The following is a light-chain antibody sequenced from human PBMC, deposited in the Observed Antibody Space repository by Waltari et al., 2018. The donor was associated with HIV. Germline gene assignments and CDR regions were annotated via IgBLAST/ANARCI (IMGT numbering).Light chain of an antibody. J-gene: IGKJ3*01. CDR2: AAS. V-gene: IGKV1-39*01. CDR1: HIITSH. Sequence: DIQLTQSPSSLSASVGDRVTLTCRPSHIITSHLNWYQQRPGKAPKLLIYAASSLESGVPSRFSGSGSGTDYTLTISSLQPEDFATYYCQQSFTLPLTFGPGTKVDIK. CDR3: QQSFTLPLT.